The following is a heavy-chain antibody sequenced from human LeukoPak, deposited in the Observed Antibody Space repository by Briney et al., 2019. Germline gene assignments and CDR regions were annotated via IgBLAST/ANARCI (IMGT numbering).Heavy chain of an antibody. CDR3: ARVNDFWSGYYTNWFDP. D-gene: IGHD3-3*01. J-gene: IGHJ5*02. CDR1: GGSISSYY. CDR2: IYYSGST. V-gene: IGHV4-59*01. Sequence: PSETLSLTCTVSGGSISSYYWSWIRQPPGKGLEWIGYIYYSGSTNYNPSLKRRVTISVDTSKNQFSLKLSSVTAADTAVYYCARVNDFWSGYYTNWFDPWGQGTLVTVSS.